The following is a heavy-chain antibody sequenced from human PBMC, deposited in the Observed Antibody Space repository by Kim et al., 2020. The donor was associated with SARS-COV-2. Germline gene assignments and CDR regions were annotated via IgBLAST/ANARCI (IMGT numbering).Heavy chain of an antibody. D-gene: IGHD2-2*01. V-gene: IGHV5-51*01. Sequence: GESLKISCKGSGYSFTSYWIGWVRQMPGKGLEWMGIIYPGDSDTRYSPSFQGQVTISADKSISTAYLQWSSLKASDTAMYYCARLSVVVPAARDPAGMDVWGQGTTVTVSS. CDR3: ARLSVVVPAARDPAGMDV. CDR2: IYPGDSDT. CDR1: GYSFTSYW. J-gene: IGHJ6*02.